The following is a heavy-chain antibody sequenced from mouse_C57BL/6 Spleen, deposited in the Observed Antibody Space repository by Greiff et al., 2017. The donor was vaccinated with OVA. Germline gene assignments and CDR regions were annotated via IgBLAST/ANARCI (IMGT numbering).Heavy chain of an antibody. Sequence: EVQLQQSGPVLVKPGASVKMSCKASGYTFTDYYMNWVKQSHGKSLEWIGVINPYNGGTSYNQKFKGKATLTVDKSSSTAYMELNSLTSEDSAVYYCARYYSNLYDFDYWGQGTTLTVSS. J-gene: IGHJ2*01. D-gene: IGHD2-5*01. V-gene: IGHV1-19*01. CDR2: INPYNGGT. CDR3: ARYYSNLYDFDY. CDR1: GYTFTDYY.